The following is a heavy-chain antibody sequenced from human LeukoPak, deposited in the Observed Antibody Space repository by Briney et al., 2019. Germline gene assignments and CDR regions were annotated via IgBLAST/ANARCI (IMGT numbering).Heavy chain of an antibody. CDR3: ARSVKYYDILTGYYAFDI. CDR1: GYTFTSYY. J-gene: IGHJ3*02. Sequence: ASVKVSCKASGYTFTSYYMHWVRQAPGQGLEWMGWINPNSGGTNYAQKFQGRVTMTRDTSISTAYMELSRLRSDDTAVYYCARSVKYYDILTGYYAFDIWGQGTMVTVSS. V-gene: IGHV1-2*02. CDR2: INPNSGGT. D-gene: IGHD3-9*01.